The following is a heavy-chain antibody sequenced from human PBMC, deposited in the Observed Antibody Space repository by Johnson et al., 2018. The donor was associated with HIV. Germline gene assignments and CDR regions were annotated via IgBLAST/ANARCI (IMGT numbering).Heavy chain of an antibody. CDR3: ARGAWAGAFDI. Sequence: QVQLVESGGGVVQPGRSLRLSCAASGFTFSSYAMHWVRQAPGKGLEWVAVISYDGSNKYYAHSVKGRFTISRDNSKNTLYLQMNSLRAEDTAVYYCARGAWAGAFDIWGQGTMVTVSS. CDR1: GFTFSSYA. CDR2: ISYDGSNK. D-gene: IGHD1-26*01. V-gene: IGHV3-30*14. J-gene: IGHJ3*02.